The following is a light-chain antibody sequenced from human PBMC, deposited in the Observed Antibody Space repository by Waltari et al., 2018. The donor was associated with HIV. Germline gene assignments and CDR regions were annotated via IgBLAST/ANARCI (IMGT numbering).Light chain of an antibody. V-gene: IGLV2-14*01. J-gene: IGLJ2*01. CDR2: EVS. Sequence: QSALTQPASVSGSPGQSITISCTGTSSDVGGYNYVSWYQQHPGKAPKLLIYEVSNRPSGISNRFSGSKSGNTASLTISGLQAEAEADYYCCSYASSTTLDVFGGGTKLTVL. CDR1: SSDVGGYNY. CDR3: CSYASSTTLDV.